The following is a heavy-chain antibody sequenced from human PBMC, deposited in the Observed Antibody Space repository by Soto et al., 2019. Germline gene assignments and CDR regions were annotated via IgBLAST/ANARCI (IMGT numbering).Heavy chain of an antibody. J-gene: IGHJ4*02. CDR3: AEGGRAWLVTSDFNY. CDR2: VSHDGRNT. CDR1: GFTFSDYA. V-gene: IGHV3-30*03. Sequence: VQLVESGGGVVQPGRSLRLSCAASGFTFSDYAMHWVRQAPGKGLEWVAVVSHDGRNTHYADSVKGRFTISRDSSKHTVSLEMTSRRAGDTAASYSAEGGRAWLVTSDFNYWGQGALVTVSS. D-gene: IGHD6-19*01.